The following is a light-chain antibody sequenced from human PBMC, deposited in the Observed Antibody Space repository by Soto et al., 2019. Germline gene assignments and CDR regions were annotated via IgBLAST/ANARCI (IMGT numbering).Light chain of an antibody. V-gene: IGKV3D-20*02. CDR1: QRVNSNY. CDR2: GAS. CDR3: QQRTDWPTIT. Sequence: EIVLTQSPATLSLSPGERATLSCRASQRVNSNYVAWYHHKPGQAPRLLFYGASHRATGTPDRFSGSGSGTDFTLTISRLEPEDFAVYYCQQRTDWPTITFGQGTRLDIK. J-gene: IGKJ5*01.